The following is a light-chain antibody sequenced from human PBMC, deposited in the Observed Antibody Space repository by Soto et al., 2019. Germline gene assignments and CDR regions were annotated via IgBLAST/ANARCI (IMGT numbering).Light chain of an antibody. J-gene: IGKJ2*01. CDR1: QSVSSSY. Sequence: EIVLTRSPGTLSLSPGERATLSCRASQSVSSSYLAWYQQKPGQAPRLLIHGASSRATGIPDRISGSGSGTDFTLTISSLQPEDSAAYYCLQDYNYPFTFGQGTKVDIK. CDR2: GAS. CDR3: LQDYNYPFT. V-gene: IGKV3-20*01.